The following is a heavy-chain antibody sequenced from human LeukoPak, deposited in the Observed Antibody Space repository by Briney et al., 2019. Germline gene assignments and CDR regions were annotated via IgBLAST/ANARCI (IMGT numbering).Heavy chain of an antibody. CDR3: ARGQGSSWYQSNWFDP. V-gene: IGHV4-34*01. CDR1: GGSFSGYH. Sequence: SETLSLTCAVYGGSFSGYHWSWIRQPPGKGLEWIGEINHSGSTNYNPSLKSRVTISVDTSKNQFSLKLSSVTAADTAVYYCARGQGSSWYQSNWFDPWGQGTLVTVSS. CDR2: INHSGST. J-gene: IGHJ5*02. D-gene: IGHD6-13*01.